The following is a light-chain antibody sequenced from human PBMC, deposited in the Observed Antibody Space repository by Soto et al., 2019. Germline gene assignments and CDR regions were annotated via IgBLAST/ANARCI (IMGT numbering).Light chain of an antibody. J-gene: IGLJ3*02. CDR1: SSDVGGYNY. Sequence: QSVLTQPPSASGSPGQSVTISCTGTSSDVGGYNYVSWYQQHPGKAPKLIVYEVTKRPSGVPDRFSGSKSGNTASLTVSGLQAEDEADYYCSSHAGIKNVVFGGGTQLTVL. V-gene: IGLV2-8*01. CDR2: EVT. CDR3: SSHAGIKNVV.